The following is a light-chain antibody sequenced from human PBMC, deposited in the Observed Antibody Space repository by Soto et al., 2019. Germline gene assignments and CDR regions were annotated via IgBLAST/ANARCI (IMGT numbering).Light chain of an antibody. CDR2: DAF. Sequence: VLTQSPATLFVSPGERATLSCRASQSVATNLAWYQQKPGQAPRLLIYDAFNRATGIPARFSGSGSGTDFTLTISSLEPDDFAVYYCQQRTDWPALFTFGPGTKVHIK. CDR3: QQRTDWPALFT. CDR1: QSVATN. J-gene: IGKJ3*01. V-gene: IGKV3-11*01.